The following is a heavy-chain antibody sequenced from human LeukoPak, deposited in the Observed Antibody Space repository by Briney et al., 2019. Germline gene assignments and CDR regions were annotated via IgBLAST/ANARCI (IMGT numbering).Heavy chain of an antibody. CDR1: DDSISNVLYY. J-gene: IGHJ5*02. Sequence: SETLSLTCTVSDDSISNVLYYWGWIRQPPGKGLEWIGNIYYSGSTYYNPSLKSRVTVPVGKSKNQFSLKLSSVTAADTAVYYCARGLPTVVKGNWFDPWGQGTLVTVSS. CDR2: IYYSGST. CDR3: ARGLPTVVKGNWFDP. D-gene: IGHD4-23*01. V-gene: IGHV4-39*07.